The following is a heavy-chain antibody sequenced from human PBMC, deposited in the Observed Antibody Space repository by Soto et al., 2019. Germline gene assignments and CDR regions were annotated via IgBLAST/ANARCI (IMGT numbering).Heavy chain of an antibody. J-gene: IGHJ4*02. D-gene: IGHD2-21*02. Sequence: QVQLVESGGGVVQPGRSLRLSCAASGFTFSSHGMHWVRQAPGKGLEWVAVIWYDGSEKYYADSVKGRFTISRDNSRSTLSLQMNSLRLEDTAVYYCARWGDSKRFDSWGQGTLVTVSS. V-gene: IGHV3-33*01. CDR1: GFTFSSHG. CDR2: IWYDGSEK. CDR3: ARWGDSKRFDS.